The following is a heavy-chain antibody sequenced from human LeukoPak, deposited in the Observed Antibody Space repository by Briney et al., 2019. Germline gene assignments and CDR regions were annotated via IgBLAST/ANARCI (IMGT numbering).Heavy chain of an antibody. Sequence: NPSETLSLTCTVSGGSISSSSYYWGWIRQPPGKGLEWIGSIYYSGSTYYNPSLKSRVTISVDTSKNQFSLKLSSVTAADTAVYYCHGDYPSNYWGQGTLVTVSS. V-gene: IGHV4-39*01. D-gene: IGHD4-17*01. CDR1: GGSISSSSYY. J-gene: IGHJ4*02. CDR2: IYYSGST. CDR3: HGDYPSNY.